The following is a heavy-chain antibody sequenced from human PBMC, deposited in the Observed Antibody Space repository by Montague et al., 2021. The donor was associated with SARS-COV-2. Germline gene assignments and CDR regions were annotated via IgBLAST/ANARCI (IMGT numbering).Heavy chain of an antibody. Sequence: SRRLSWAASGFTFDDYAMHWVRQAPGKGLEWVSGISWNSGSIGYADSVKGRFTISRDNAKNSLYLQMNSLRAEDTALYYCAKEGMGGGYFDYWGQGTLVTVSS. J-gene: IGHJ4*02. CDR2: ISWNSGSI. CDR1: GFTFDDYA. V-gene: IGHV3-9*01. D-gene: IGHD3-16*01. CDR3: AKEGMGGGYFDY.